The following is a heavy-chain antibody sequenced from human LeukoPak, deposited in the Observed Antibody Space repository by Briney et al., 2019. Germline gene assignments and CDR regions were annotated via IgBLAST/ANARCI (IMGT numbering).Heavy chain of an antibody. Sequence: GGSLRLSCAASGFTFSSYWMSWVRQAPGKGLEWVANIKQDGSEKYYVDSVKGRFTISRDNAKNSLYLQMNSLRAEDTAVYYCARIVGATTVYYYYYMDVWGKGTTVTVSS. V-gene: IGHV3-7*01. CDR3: ARIVGATTVYYYYYMDV. CDR2: IKQDGSEK. CDR1: GFTFSSYW. J-gene: IGHJ6*03. D-gene: IGHD1-26*01.